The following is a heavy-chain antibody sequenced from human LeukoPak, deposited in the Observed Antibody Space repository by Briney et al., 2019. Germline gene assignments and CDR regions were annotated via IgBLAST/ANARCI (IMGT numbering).Heavy chain of an antibody. V-gene: IGHV4-4*07. CDR2: IYTSGST. CDR1: GGSISSYY. Sequence: SETLSLTCTVSGGSISSYYWSWIRQPAGKGLEWIGRIYTSGSTNYNPSLKSRVTMSVDTSKNQFSLKLSSVTAADTAVYYCVRDGARYSVSYSEYWGQGTLVTVSS. CDR3: VRDGARYSVSYSEY. D-gene: IGHD1-26*01. J-gene: IGHJ4*02.